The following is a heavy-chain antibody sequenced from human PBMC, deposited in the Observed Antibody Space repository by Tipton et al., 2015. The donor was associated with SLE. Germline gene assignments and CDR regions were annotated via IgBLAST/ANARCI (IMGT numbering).Heavy chain of an antibody. D-gene: IGHD3-9*01. Sequence: SLRLSCAASGFTVNTNYMSWVRQAPGKGLEWVTVISYDGSNKYYADSVKGRFTISRDNPKNTLYLQMNSLRAEDTAVYYCAREDPTRYDAFDIWGQGTMVTVSS. CDR3: AREDPTRYDAFDI. J-gene: IGHJ3*02. CDR1: GFTVNTNY. CDR2: ISYDGSNK. V-gene: IGHV3-30*03.